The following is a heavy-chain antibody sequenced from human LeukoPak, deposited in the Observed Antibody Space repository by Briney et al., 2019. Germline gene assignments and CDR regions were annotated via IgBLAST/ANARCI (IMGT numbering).Heavy chain of an antibody. CDR3: ARAHPYYYDSSGYYGY. J-gene: IGHJ4*02. CDR1: GGSFSGYY. CDR2: INHSGST. Sequence: SETLPLTCAVYGGSFSGYYWSWIRQPPGKGLEWIGEINHSGSTNYNPSLKSRVTISVDTSKNQFSLKLSSVTAADTAVYYCARAHPYYYDSSGYYGYWGQGTLVTVSS. D-gene: IGHD3-22*01. V-gene: IGHV4-34*01.